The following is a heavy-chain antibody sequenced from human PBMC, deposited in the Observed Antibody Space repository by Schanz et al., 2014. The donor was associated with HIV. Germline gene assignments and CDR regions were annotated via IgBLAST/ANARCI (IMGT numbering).Heavy chain of an antibody. Sequence: EVQLVESGGDLVQPGRSLRLSCAASGFTFSAYWMTWVRQAPGNGLEWVANINEDGSEKYYVESVKGRFTISRDIAKNSLYLQMNSLRAEDTAVYFCARDSTDYFDSSGYCDYWGQGTLVTVHS. CDR1: GFTFSAYW. D-gene: IGHD3-22*01. CDR2: INEDGSEK. CDR3: ARDSTDYFDSSGYCDY. J-gene: IGHJ4*02. V-gene: IGHV3-7*01.